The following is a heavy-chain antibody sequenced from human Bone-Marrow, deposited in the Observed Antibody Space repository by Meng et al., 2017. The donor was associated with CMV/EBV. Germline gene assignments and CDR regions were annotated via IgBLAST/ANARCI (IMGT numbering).Heavy chain of an antibody. CDR3: ARGYNWNDVGAFDL. J-gene: IGHJ3*01. D-gene: IGHD1-1*01. CDR2: ISSSGSTI. V-gene: IGHV3-11*01. CDR1: GFTFSDYY. Sequence: GESLKISCAASGFTFSDYYMSWIRQAPGKGLEWVSYISSSGSTIYYADSVKGRFTISRDNAKNSLYLQMNSLRAEDTAVYYCARGYNWNDVGAFDLWGQGTMVTVSS.